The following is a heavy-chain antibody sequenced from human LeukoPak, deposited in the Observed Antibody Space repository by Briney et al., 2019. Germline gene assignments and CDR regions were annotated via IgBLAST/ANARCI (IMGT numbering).Heavy chain of an antibody. J-gene: IGHJ4*02. CDR2: ISAYNGNT. D-gene: IGHD4-17*01. Sequence: ASVKVSCKASGYTFTSYYMHWGRQAPGQGLEWMGWISAYNGNTNYAQKLQGRVTMTTDTSTSTAYMELRSLRSDDTAVYYCARDGYGDWPFDYWGQGTLVTVSS. V-gene: IGHV1-18*04. CDR3: ARDGYGDWPFDY. CDR1: GYTFTSYY.